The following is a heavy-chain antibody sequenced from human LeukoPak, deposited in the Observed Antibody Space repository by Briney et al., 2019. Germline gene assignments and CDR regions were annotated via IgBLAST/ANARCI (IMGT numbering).Heavy chain of an antibody. V-gene: IGHV4-59*08. D-gene: IGHD6-25*01. J-gene: IGHJ4*02. CDR2: IYYSGNT. CDR3: ARHPSSGIYFDY. CDR1: GGSISSYY. Sequence: SETLSLTCTVSGGSISSYYWSWIRQPPGKGLEGIGYIYYSGNTNYNPSLKSRVTISVDTSKHQFSLKLGSVTAADTAVYYCARHPSSGIYFDYWGQGTLVTVSS.